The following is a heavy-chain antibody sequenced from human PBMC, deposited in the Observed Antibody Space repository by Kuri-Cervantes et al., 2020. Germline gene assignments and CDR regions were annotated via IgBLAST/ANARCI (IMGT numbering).Heavy chain of an antibody. V-gene: IGHV4-59*01. J-gene: IGHJ4*02. CDR2: IYYSGST. Sequence: GSLRLSCTVSGGSISSYYWSWIRQPPGKGLEWIGYIYYSGSTNYNPSLKNRVTISIDTSKRQFSLNLSSVTAADTAVYYCARGWSYHDYWGQGTLVTVSS. CDR1: GGSISSYY. D-gene: IGHD6-19*01. CDR3: ARGWSYHDY.